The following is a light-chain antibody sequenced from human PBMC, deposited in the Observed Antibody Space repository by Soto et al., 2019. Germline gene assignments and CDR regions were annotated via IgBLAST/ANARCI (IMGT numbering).Light chain of an antibody. CDR1: QSIDTH. CDR3: QQSYTSVRT. Sequence: DIQMTQSPSSLAASVGDRVTITCRASQSIDTHLVWYQQKPATAPKILIYVASSLESGVPSRFSGSGFGTDFTLTINNLQPEDFATYYYQQSYTSVRTLGQGTQVQIK. V-gene: IGKV1-39*01. CDR2: VAS. J-gene: IGKJ2*01.